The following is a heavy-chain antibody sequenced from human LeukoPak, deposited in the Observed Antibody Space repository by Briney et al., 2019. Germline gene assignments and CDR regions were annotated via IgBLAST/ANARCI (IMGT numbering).Heavy chain of an antibody. CDR1: GYTFTGYY. CDR3: ARDWTDCSSTSCYKNAFDI. CDR2: INPNSGGT. V-gene: IGHV1-2*02. Sequence: ASVKVSCKASGYTFTGYYMHWVRQAPGQGLEWMGWINPNSGGTNYAQKLQGRVTMTTDTSTSTAYMELRSLRSDDTAVYYCARDWTDCSSTSCYKNAFDIWGQGTMVTVSS. D-gene: IGHD2-2*02. J-gene: IGHJ3*02.